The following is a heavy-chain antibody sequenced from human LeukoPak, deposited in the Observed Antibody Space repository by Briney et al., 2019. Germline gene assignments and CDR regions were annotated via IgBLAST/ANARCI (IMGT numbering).Heavy chain of an antibody. CDR1: GYTFTGYY. Sequence: ASVKVSSKASGYTFTGYYIHWVRQAPGQGLEWMGWVNPDSGGANFAQRFQGRLSLTTDTSISTVYMELSRLTADDTAVYYCARGSSGLRLYNWFDPWGQGTLVTVSS. D-gene: IGHD3-22*01. CDR2: VNPDSGGA. CDR3: ARGSSGLRLYNWFDP. V-gene: IGHV1-2*02. J-gene: IGHJ5*02.